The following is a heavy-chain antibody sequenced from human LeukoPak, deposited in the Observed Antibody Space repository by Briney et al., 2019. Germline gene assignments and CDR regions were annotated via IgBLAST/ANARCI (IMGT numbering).Heavy chain of an antibody. CDR1: GGSISSGDYY. D-gene: IGHD4-11*01. CDR3: ARHLQDSDWYFDL. Sequence: SQTLSLTCTVPGGSISSGDYYWSWIRQPPGKGLEWIGYIYYSGSTNYNPSLKSRVTISVDTSKNQFSLKLSSVTAADTAVYYCARHLQDSDWYFDLWGRGTLVTVSS. CDR2: IYYSGST. J-gene: IGHJ2*01. V-gene: IGHV4-61*08.